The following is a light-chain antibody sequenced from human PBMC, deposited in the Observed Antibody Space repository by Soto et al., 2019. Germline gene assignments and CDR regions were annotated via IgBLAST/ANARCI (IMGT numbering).Light chain of an antibody. J-gene: IGKJ2*01. CDR3: QQYSSYSS. V-gene: IGKV1-5*01. CDR1: QSISGW. Sequence: DIQMTQSPFTLSASVGDRVTITCRASQSISGWLAWYQQKPGRAPNLLISDASSLESGVPSRFSGSGSGTEFTLTISGLQPDDFANYYCQQYSSYSSFGQGTKLEIK. CDR2: DAS.